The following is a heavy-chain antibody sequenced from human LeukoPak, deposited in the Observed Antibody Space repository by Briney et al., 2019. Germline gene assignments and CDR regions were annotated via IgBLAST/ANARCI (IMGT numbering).Heavy chain of an antibody. CDR2: IYYSGST. J-gene: IGHJ3*02. CDR1: GGSISSYY. CDR3: AKDIWGVGMGALDI. Sequence: SETLSLTCTVSGGSISSYYWSWIRQPPGKGLEWIGYIYYSGSTNYNPSLKSRVTISVDTSKNQFSLKLSSVTAADTAVYYCAKDIWGVGMGALDIWGQGTMVTVSS. D-gene: IGHD3-16*01. V-gene: IGHV4-59*12.